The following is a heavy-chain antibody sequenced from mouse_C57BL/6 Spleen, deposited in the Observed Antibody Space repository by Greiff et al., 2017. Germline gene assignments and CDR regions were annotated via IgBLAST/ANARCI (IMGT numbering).Heavy chain of an antibody. Sequence: QVQLQQSGAELMKPGASVKLSCKATGYTFTGYWIEWVKQRPGHGLEWIGEILPGSGSTNYTEKFKGKATFTADTSSNTAYMQLSSLTTEDSAIYYCARKAGDWGQGTTLTVSS. CDR2: ILPGSGST. J-gene: IGHJ2*01. CDR1: GYTFTGYW. V-gene: IGHV1-9*01. CDR3: ARKAGD. D-gene: IGHD4-1*01.